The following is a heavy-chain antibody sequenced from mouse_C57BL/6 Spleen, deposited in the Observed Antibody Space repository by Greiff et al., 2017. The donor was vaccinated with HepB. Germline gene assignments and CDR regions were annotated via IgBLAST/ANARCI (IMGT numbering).Heavy chain of an antibody. Sequence: EVQVVESGGGLVKPGGSLKLSCAASGFTFSDYGMHWVRQAPEKGLEWVAYISSGSSTIYYADTVKGRFTISRDNAKNTLFLQMTSLRSEDTAMYYCARWGRNYAMDYWGQGTSVTVSS. D-gene: IGHD3-3*01. V-gene: IGHV5-17*01. J-gene: IGHJ4*01. CDR2: ISSGSSTI. CDR1: GFTFSDYG. CDR3: ARWGRNYAMDY.